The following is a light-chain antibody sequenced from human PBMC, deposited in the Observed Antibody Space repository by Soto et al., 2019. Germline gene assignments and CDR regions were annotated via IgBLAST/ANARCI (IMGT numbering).Light chain of an antibody. CDR3: SSFTSRFTFV. CDR2: EVT. CDR1: RSDVGAYNY. V-gene: IGLV2-14*01. Sequence: QSVLTPPAAVSGSPGQSIAISCTGNRSDVGAYNYVSWYQQHPGKAHKLMISEVTNRPSGVSDRFSGSKSGNTASLAISGLQAEDEADYYCSSFTSRFTFVFLTGTKLPVL. J-gene: IGLJ1*01.